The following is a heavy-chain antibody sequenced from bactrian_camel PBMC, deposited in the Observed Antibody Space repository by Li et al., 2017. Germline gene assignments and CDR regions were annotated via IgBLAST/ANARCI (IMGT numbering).Heavy chain of an antibody. Sequence: VQLVESGGGSVQPGGSLRLSCGASGLTYSSNCMGWFRQAPGKEREGVAFVYFGGGSTYYADSVKGRFTISHDNAKKTAYLQMNTLKPEDSGMYYCAAELRPDYVLQVRNILRPNGYNRWGRGTQVTVS. CDR2: VYFGGGST. CDR1: GLTYSSNC. D-gene: IGHD4*01. J-gene: IGHJ4*01. CDR3: AAELRPDYVLQVRNILRPNGYNR. V-gene: IGHV3S40*01.